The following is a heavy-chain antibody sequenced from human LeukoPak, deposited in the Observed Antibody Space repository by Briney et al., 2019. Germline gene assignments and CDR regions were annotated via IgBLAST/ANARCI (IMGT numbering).Heavy chain of an antibody. J-gene: IGHJ4*02. CDR1: GYTFTSYG. CDR2: IIPIFGTA. CDR3: ARDRDHYYDSSGYSTTFDY. D-gene: IGHD3-22*01. Sequence: ASVKVSCKASGYTFTSYGISWVRQAPGQGLEWMGGIIPIFGTANYAQKFQGRVTITADESTSTAYMELSSLRSEDTAVYYCARDRDHYYDSSGYSTTFDYWGQGTLVTVSS. V-gene: IGHV1-69*13.